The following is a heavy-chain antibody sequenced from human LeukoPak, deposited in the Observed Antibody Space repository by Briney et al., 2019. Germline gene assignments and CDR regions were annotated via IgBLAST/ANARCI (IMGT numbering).Heavy chain of an antibody. D-gene: IGHD3/OR15-3a*01. V-gene: IGHV3-7*01. CDR3: AGEGPAQRRPWTGYYPFDY. CDR2: MGEEECEK. J-gene: IGHJ4*02. Sequence: GGSLTLYCAASRFLYRRYWVIWVRDAPEKGVEGVANMGEEECEKLHVLSVKRRLTIPRHNPKRSVYLQMNSLRVEDTAIYYSAGEGPAQRRPWTGYYPFDYWGQGTLVTVSS. CDR1: RFLYRRYW.